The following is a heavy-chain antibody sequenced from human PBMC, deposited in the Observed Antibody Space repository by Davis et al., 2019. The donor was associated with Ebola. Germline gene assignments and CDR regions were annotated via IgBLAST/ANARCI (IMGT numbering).Heavy chain of an antibody. J-gene: IGHJ4*02. CDR1: GGSISSGGYS. CDR3: ARGAWHGDIDY. V-gene: IGHV4-30-2*01. Sequence: MPSETLSLTCAVSGGSISSGGYSWSWIRQPPGKGLEWIGYIYHSGSTYYNPSLKSRVTISVDTSKNQFSLKLTSVTAADTAVYYCARGAWHGDIDYWGQGTLVTVSS. CDR2: IYHSGST. D-gene: IGHD4-17*01.